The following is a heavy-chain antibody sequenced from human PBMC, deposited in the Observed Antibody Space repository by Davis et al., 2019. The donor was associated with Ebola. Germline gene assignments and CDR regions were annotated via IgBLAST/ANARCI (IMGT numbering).Heavy chain of an antibody. V-gene: IGHV3-9*01. D-gene: IGHD6-13*01. J-gene: IGHJ3*01. CDR2: INWNSDSI. CDR3: VKDTSSIWFDV. CDR1: GFAFGDYA. Sequence: GGSLRLSCAGSGFAFGDYAMHWVRQAPGKGLEWVSGINWNSDSIVYADSVKGRFTISRDNAKNSLYLQMNSLRAEDTAVYYCVKDTSSIWFDVWGQGTTVTVSS.